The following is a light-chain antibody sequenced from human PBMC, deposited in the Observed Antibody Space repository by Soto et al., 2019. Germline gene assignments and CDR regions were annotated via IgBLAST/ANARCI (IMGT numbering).Light chain of an antibody. J-gene: IGKJ5*01. CDR3: MQALQAPPIT. V-gene: IGKV2-28*01. CDR2: LGS. CDR1: QSLLHSNGYNY. Sequence: EIVLTQTPLSLSVTPGQSASISCKSSQSLLHSNGYNYLDWYLQKPGQSPQLLIYLGSDRASGVPDRFSGGGSGTDFTLKISRVEAEDVGIYYCMQALQAPPITFGQGTRLEIK.